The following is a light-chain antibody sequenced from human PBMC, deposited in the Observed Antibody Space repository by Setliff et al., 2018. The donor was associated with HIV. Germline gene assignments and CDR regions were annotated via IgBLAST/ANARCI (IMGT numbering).Light chain of an antibody. J-gene: IGLJ1*01. CDR2: EVT. CDR1: SSDVGNYNL. Sequence: QSVLTQPASVSRSPGQSITLSCTGSSSDVGNYNLVSWYQHHPGTAPKLVIYEVTKRPSGVSNRFSGSKSGNTASLTISGLQAEDEADYYCCSYARSSTYVFGTGTKV. V-gene: IGLV2-23*02. CDR3: CSYARSSTYV.